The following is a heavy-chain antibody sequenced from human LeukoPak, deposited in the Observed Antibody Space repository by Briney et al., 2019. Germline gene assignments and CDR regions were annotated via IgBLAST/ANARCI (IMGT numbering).Heavy chain of an antibody. Sequence: ASVKVSCKASGYTFTGYYMHWVRQAPGQGLEWMGRINPNGGGTNYAQKFQGRVTMTRDTSISTAYMELSRLRSDDTAVYYCARDSGSYYTGDYWGQGTLVTVSS. J-gene: IGHJ4*02. CDR1: GYTFTGYY. CDR2: INPNGGGT. CDR3: ARDSGSYYTGDY. D-gene: IGHD1-26*01. V-gene: IGHV1-2*06.